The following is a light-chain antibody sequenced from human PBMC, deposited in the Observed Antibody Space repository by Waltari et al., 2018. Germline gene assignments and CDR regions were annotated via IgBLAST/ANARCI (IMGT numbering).Light chain of an antibody. J-gene: IGKJ2*01. V-gene: IGKV1-5*03. Sequence: DIQMTQSPSTVSASVGDRVTITCRASQSISSWLAWYQQRPGKAPKLLIYKASSLESGVPSRFSGSGSGTEFTLTISSLQPDDFATYYCQQYNSYRYTFGQGTKLEIK. CDR1: QSISSW. CDR2: KAS. CDR3: QQYNSYRYT.